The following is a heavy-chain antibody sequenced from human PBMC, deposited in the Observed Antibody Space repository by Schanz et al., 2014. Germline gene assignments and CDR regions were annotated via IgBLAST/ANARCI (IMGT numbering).Heavy chain of an antibody. J-gene: IGHJ6*02. D-gene: IGHD4-4*01. Sequence: EVQLVESGGGLVQPGGSLRLSCAASGFTFRNNWMHWFRQGPGKGLSWVSRIDGEGGDTRYADSVKGRFTISRDDAKNSLYLQMNSLRAEDTALYYCAKDRQTTVNRVGYYYGMDVWGQGTTVTVSS. CDR3: AKDRQTTVNRVGYYYGMDV. V-gene: IGHV3-74*01. CDR1: GFTFRNNW. CDR2: IDGEGGDT.